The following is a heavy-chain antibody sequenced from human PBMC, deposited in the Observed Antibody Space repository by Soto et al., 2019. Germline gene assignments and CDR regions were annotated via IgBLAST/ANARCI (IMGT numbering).Heavy chain of an antibody. Sequence: GGSLRLSCAASGFTFSSYSMNWVRQAPGKGLEWVSSISSSSSYIYYADSVKGRFTISRDNAKNSLYLQMNSLRAEDTAVYYCARGGYSYGPPDAFDIWGQGTMVTV. CDR3: ARGGYSYGPPDAFDI. V-gene: IGHV3-21*01. CDR2: ISSSSSYI. J-gene: IGHJ3*02. D-gene: IGHD5-18*01. CDR1: GFTFSSYS.